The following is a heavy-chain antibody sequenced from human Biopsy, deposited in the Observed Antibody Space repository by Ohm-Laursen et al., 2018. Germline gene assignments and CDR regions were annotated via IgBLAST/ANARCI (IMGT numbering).Heavy chain of an antibody. V-gene: IGHV4-59*11. CDR3: ARGSNGFGGLYFPR. CDR1: GGSFTGHY. J-gene: IGHJ4*02. CDR2: ISFYGYT. D-gene: IGHD2/OR15-2a*01. Sequence: SETLSLTCTVSGGSFTGHYCCWIRQPPRQGLEGIGHISFYGYTSYNASLKSRVTISVDTSRNHFSLRLSSLTAADTAVYYCARGSNGFGGLYFPRWGQGTLLTVSS.